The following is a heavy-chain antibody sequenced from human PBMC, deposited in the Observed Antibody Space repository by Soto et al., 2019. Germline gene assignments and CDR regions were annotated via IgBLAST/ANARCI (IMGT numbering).Heavy chain of an antibody. J-gene: IGHJ5*02. CDR1: GGTFSSYA. V-gene: IGHV1-69*13. Sequence: SVKVSCKASGGTFSSYAISWVRQAPGQGLEWMGGIIPIFGTANYAQKFQGRVTITADESTSTAYMELSSLRSEDTAVYYCAKGNYYDSSCYYQGPWFDPWGQGTLVTVSS. CDR3: AKGNYYDSSCYYQGPWFDP. D-gene: IGHD3-22*01. CDR2: IIPIFGTA.